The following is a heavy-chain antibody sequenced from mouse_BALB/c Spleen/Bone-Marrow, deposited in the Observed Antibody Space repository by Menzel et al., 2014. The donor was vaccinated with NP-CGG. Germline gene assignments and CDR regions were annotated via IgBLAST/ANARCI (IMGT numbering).Heavy chain of an antibody. CDR2: INQYNGGT. D-gene: IGHD2-4*01. Sequence: VQLHQSGPEPVKPGASVKISCNTFAYTFTDYTMSWVKQSPGKSLEWIGGINQYNGGTNSNQKFKGKATLTVDKSSSTAYMERRRLTTEDSAVYYCAREEAFDYDIDYRGQGTLVTVSA. CDR3: AREEAFDYDIDY. J-gene: IGHJ3*01. CDR1: AYTFTDYT. V-gene: IGHV1-26*01.